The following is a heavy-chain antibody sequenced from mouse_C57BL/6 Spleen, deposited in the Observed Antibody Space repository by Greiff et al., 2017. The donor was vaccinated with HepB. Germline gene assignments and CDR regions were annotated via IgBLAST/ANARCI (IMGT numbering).Heavy chain of an antibody. CDR2: ISSGSSTI. CDR1: GFTFSDYG. D-gene: IGHD1-1*01. CDR3: ARMGSSYVDWYFDV. Sequence: EVKLMESGGGLVKPGGSLKLSCAASGFTFSDYGMYWVRQAPEKGLEWVAYISSGSSTIYYADTVKGRFTISRDNAKNTLFLQMTSLRSEDTAMYYCARMGSSYVDWYFDVWGTGTTVTVSS. V-gene: IGHV5-17*01. J-gene: IGHJ1*03.